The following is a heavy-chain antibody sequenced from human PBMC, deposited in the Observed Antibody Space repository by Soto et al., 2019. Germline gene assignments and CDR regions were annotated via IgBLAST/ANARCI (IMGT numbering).Heavy chain of an antibody. CDR3: AREDCSSTSCPYYYYYYGMDV. D-gene: IGHD2-2*01. Sequence: RSLRLSCAASGFTFSDYYMSWIRQAPGKGLEWVSYISSSSSYTNYADSVKGRFTISRDNAKNSLYLQMNSLRAEDTAVYYCAREDCSSTSCPYYYYYYGMDVWGQGTTVTRLL. CDR2: ISSSSSYT. CDR1: GFTFSDYY. J-gene: IGHJ6*02. V-gene: IGHV3-11*06.